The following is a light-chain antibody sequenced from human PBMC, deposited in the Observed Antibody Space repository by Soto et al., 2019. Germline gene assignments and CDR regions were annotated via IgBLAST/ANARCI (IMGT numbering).Light chain of an antibody. V-gene: IGKV3D-15*01. J-gene: IGKJ5*01. CDR1: QSISDT. CDR3: QQYNNWPIT. Sequence: ELVLTQSPGTLSVSPGGRATLSCMASQSISDTLAWYQQKPGQAPRLLIYGASTRASDTPARFSGSGSVTEFALTISSLQSEDFAVYYCQQYNNWPITFGQGTRLEI. CDR2: GAS.